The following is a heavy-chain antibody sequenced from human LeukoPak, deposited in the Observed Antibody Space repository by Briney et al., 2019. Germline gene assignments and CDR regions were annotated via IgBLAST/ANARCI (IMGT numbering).Heavy chain of an antibody. CDR1: GFTFSSYA. CDR3: AKEVYYYGSATIDY. J-gene: IGHJ4*02. Sequence: PGGSLRLSCAASGFTFSSYAMSWVRQAPGKGLEWVSAISGSGGSTYSADSVKGRFTISRDNSKNTLYLQMNSLRAEDTAVYYCAKEVYYYGSATIDYWGQGTLVTVSS. D-gene: IGHD3-10*01. V-gene: IGHV3-23*01. CDR2: ISGSGGST.